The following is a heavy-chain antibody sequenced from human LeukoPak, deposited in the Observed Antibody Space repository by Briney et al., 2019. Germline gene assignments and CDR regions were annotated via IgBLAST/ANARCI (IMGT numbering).Heavy chain of an antibody. CDR2: IYYSGST. V-gene: IGHV4-31*03. D-gene: IGHD5-12*01. CDR1: GGSISSGGYY. J-gene: IGHJ4*02. Sequence: SETLSLTCTVSGGSISSGGYYWSWIRQHPGKGLEWIGYIYYSGSTYYNPSLKSRVTISVDTSKNQFSLKLSSVTAADTAVYYCARWGIMATTLDYWGQGTLVTVSS. CDR3: ARWGIMATTLDY.